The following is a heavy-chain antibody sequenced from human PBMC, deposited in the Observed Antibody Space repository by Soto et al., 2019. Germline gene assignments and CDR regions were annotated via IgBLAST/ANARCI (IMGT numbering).Heavy chain of an antibody. V-gene: IGHV1-8*01. Sequence: ASVKVSCKASGYTLTSYDINWVRQATGQGLEWMGWMNPNSGNTGYAQKFQGRVTMTRNTSISTAYMELSSLRSEDTAVYYCARKATQQLAWVYYCYYGMDVWGQGTTVTVSS. CDR2: MNPNSGNT. J-gene: IGHJ6*02. D-gene: IGHD6-13*01. CDR1: GYTLTSYD. CDR3: ARKATQQLAWVYYCYYGMDV.